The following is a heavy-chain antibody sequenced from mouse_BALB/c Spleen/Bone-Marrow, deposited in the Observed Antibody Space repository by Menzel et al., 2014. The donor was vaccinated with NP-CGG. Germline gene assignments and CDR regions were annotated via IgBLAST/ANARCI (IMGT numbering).Heavy chain of an antibody. CDR3: TRSTMITYFDY. D-gene: IGHD2-4*01. CDR2: INPSSGGT. J-gene: IGHJ2*01. V-gene: IGHV1S81*02. CDR1: GYTFTSYY. Sequence: QVQLQQSGAELVKPGASVKLSCKASGYTFTSYYMYWVKQRPGQGLEWIGEINPSSGGTNFNEKFKSKATLTVDKSSSTAYMQLSSLTSEDSAVYYSTRSTMITYFDYWGQGTPLTVSS.